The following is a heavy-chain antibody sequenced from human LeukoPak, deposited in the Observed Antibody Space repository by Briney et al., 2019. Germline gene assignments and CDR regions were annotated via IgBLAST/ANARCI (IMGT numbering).Heavy chain of an antibody. CDR2: ISSSGSTI. J-gene: IGHJ4*02. CDR3: ASRSGWYSFDY. V-gene: IGHV3-48*04. CDR1: GFTFSNYG. Sequence: GGSLRLSCAASGFTFSNYGMTWVRQAPGKGLEWVSYISSSGSTIYYADSVKGRFTISRDNAKNSLYLQMNSLRAEDTAVYYCASRSGWYSFDYWGQGTLVTVSS. D-gene: IGHD6-19*01.